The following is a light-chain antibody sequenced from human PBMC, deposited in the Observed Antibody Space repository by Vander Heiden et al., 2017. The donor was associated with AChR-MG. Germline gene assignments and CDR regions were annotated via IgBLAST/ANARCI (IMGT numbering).Light chain of an antibody. Sequence: NITQTPSSLSASVGDRVTSTCRASQGISNSLAWYQQKPGEAPKFLIYAASTLQSGVPSRFSGSTSGTDFILTISRLQPEDFATYYCQQYKSYPLTFGGGTKVEIK. CDR3: QQYKSYPLT. CDR2: AAS. J-gene: IGKJ4*01. CDR1: QGISNS. V-gene: IGKV1-16*01.